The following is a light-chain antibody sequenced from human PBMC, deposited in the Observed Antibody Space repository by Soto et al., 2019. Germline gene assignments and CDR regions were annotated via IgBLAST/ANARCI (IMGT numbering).Light chain of an antibody. CDR2: AAS. Sequence: DIPMTQSPSSLSASVGDRVTITCRASQGISNYLAWYQQIPGKVPKLLISAASTLQPGVPSRFSGSGYGTDFTLTISSLQPEDVATYYCQTYTNVPAFGGGTKVEIK. J-gene: IGKJ4*01. V-gene: IGKV1-27*01. CDR1: QGISNY. CDR3: QTYTNVPA.